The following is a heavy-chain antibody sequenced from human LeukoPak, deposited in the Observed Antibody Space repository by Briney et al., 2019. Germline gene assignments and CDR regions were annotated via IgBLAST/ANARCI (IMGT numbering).Heavy chain of an antibody. J-gene: IGHJ6*02. V-gene: IGHV4-34*01. CDR2: INHSGST. CDR1: GGSFSGYY. Sequence: ASETLSLTCAVYGGSFSGYYWSWIRQPPGKGLEWIGEINHSGSTNYNPSLKSRVTISVDTSKNQFSLKLSSVTAADTAAYYCARENGYYDSSGYYYPYYYGMDVWGQGTTVTVSS. D-gene: IGHD3-22*01. CDR3: ARENGYYDSSGYYYPYYYGMDV.